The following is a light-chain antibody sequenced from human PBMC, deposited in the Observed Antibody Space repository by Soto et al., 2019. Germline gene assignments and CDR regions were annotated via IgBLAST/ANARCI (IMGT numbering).Light chain of an antibody. CDR1: SSDVGGYNY. Sequence: QSALTQPASVSGSPGQSITISCTGTSSDVGGYNYVSWYQQHPGKAPKLMIXXXXXXXXXXXXXXXXSKSGNTASLTISGLQAXXEAXYYCSSYTSSSTLVFGGGTKLTVL. CDR3: SSYTSSSTLV. CDR2: XXX. V-gene: IGLV2-14*01. J-gene: IGLJ2*01.